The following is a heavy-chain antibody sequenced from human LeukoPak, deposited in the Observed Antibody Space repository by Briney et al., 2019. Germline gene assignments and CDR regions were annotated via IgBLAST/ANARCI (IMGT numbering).Heavy chain of an antibody. D-gene: IGHD4-17*01. CDR3: ARSTDYGDYVSWFDP. CDR2: IYPRDSET. CDR1: GYTFTFYW. V-gene: IGHV5-51*01. Sequence: GESLQISCKGSGYTFTFYWIAWVRQLPGKGLEWMGIIYPRDSETRYSPSFQGQVTISADKSISTAYLQWSSLKASDTAMYYCARSTDYGDYVSWFDPWGQGTLVTVSS. J-gene: IGHJ5*02.